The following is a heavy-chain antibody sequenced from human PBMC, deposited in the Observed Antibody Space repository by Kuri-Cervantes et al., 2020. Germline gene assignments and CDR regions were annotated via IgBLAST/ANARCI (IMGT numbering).Heavy chain of an antibody. J-gene: IGHJ4*02. CDR3: ARREYSSSWYSDY. V-gene: IGHV5-51*01. CDR1: GYSFTSHW. CDR2: IYPGDSDT. D-gene: IGHD6-13*01. Sequence: GESLKISCKGSGYSFTSHWIGWVRQMPGKGLEWMGIIYPGDSDTRYDPSFQGQVTISADKSISTAYLQWRNLKASDTAIYYCARREYSSSWYSDYWGQGTLVTVSS.